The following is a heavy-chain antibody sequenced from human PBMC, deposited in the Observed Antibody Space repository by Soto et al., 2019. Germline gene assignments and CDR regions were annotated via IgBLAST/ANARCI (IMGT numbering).Heavy chain of an antibody. CDR2: IYYSGGT. CDR1: GGSISSHY. CDR3: ARGYCSGGSCYLSHLYSDAMDV. Sequence: PSETLSLTCTVSGGSISSHYWNWIRQAPGKGLGWIGYIYYSGGTNYNPSLKSRVTISADTSKAQFYLKLSSVTAADTAVYYCARGYCSGGSCYLSHLYSDAMDVWSQGTTVTVSS. D-gene: IGHD2-15*01. V-gene: IGHV4-59*11. J-gene: IGHJ6*02.